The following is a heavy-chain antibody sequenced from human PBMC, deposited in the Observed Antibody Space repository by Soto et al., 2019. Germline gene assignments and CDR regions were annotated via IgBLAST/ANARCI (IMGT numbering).Heavy chain of an antibody. Sequence: PSETLSLTCTVSDGAISGYYWSWIRQPPGKGLEWIGYIYYSGSTNYNPSLKSRVTISVDTSKNQFSLKLSSVTAADTAVYYCARGYDSSGYYLSYNWFDPWGQGTLVTVSS. J-gene: IGHJ5*02. V-gene: IGHV4-59*01. CDR1: DGAISGYY. CDR3: ARGYDSSGYYLSYNWFDP. D-gene: IGHD3-22*01. CDR2: IYYSGST.